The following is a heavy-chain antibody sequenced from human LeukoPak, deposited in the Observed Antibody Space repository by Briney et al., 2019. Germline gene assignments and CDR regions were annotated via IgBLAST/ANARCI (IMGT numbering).Heavy chain of an antibody. CDR3: AKDSGIAARCFDY. CDR1: GFTFSSYA. V-gene: IGHV3-30-3*01. CDR2: ISYDGSNK. J-gene: IGHJ4*02. Sequence: GRSLRLSFAASGFTFSSYAMHWVRQAPGKGLEWVAVISYDGSNKYYADSVKGRFTISRDNSKNTLYLQMNSLRAEDTAVYYCAKDSGIAARCFDYWGQGTLVTVSS. D-gene: IGHD6-6*01.